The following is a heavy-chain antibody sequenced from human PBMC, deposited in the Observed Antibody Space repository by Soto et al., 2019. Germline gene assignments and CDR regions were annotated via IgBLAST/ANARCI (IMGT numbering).Heavy chain of an antibody. Sequence: QVQLVQSGAEVKKPGASVKVSCKASGYTFSDYYVHWVRQAPGQGLAWMGWINPYSGATNYAQKFQDWVTMTGDASVSTAYLELTTLVSDDTAVYYCARARANVAPNWFDPWGQGTLVIVSS. J-gene: IGHJ5*02. CDR1: GYTFSDYY. CDR3: ARARANVAPNWFDP. CDR2: INPYSGAT. D-gene: IGHD5-12*01. V-gene: IGHV1-2*04.